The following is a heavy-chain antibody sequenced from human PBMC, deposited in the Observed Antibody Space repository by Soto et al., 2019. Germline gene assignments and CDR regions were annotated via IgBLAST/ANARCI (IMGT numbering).Heavy chain of an antibody. CDR1: GDSMTSSDW. CDR3: VCNGYYALEY. CDR2: IHYSGDI. Sequence: QVQLQESGPGLVKPSGTLSLTCAVSGDSMTSSDWWSWVRQAPGKGLEWIGEIHYSGDINYDTALRSRVTISVERCKTQFSLNLTSVTAADTAVYFCVCNGYYALEYWGQGTLVIVSP. V-gene: IGHV4-4*02. J-gene: IGHJ4*02. D-gene: IGHD3-22*01.